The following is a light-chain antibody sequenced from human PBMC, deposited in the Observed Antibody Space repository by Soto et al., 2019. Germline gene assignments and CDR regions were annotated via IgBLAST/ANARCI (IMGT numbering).Light chain of an antibody. Sequence: EIVLTQSPGTLSLSPGERATLSCRASQRVSNNYLAWYHQKPGQAPRLPISGAPNRATGIPDRFSGSGSGTDFTLTISRLEPEDFAVYYCQQDNNWPPITFGQGTRLEIK. CDR3: QQDNNWPPIT. CDR1: QRVSNNY. J-gene: IGKJ5*01. V-gene: IGKV3-20*01. CDR2: GAP.